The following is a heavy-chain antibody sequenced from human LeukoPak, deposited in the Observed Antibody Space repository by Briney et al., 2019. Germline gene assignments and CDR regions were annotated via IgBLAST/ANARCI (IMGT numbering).Heavy chain of an antibody. CDR2: ISSSSSYI. V-gene: IGHV3-21*01. CDR1: GFTFNTYT. Sequence: GGSLRLSCAASGFTFNTYTMNWVRQAPGKGLEWVSSISSSSSYIYYADSVKGRFTISRDNAKNSLYLQMNSLRAEDTAVYYCARLGARQILDYWGQGTLVTVSS. J-gene: IGHJ4*02. CDR3: ARLGARQILDY. D-gene: IGHD4-17*01.